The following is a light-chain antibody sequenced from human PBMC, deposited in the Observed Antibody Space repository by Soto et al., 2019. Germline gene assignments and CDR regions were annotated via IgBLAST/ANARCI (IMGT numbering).Light chain of an antibody. J-gene: IGKJ1*01. Sequence: EFALTQSPGTLSLSPGARATLSCRASQTIANNYLTWYQQKPGQAPRVLIYDASRRATGIPDRFSGSGSGTDFSLTISRLEPEDFAVYYCQHYDSARWTFGLGTKVDI. V-gene: IGKV3-20*01. CDR1: QTIANNY. CDR2: DAS. CDR3: QHYDSARWT.